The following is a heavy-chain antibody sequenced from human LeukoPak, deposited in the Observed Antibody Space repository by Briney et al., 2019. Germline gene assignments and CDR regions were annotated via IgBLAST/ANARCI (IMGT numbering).Heavy chain of an antibody. CDR1: GFTFSSYS. V-gene: IGHV3-21*01. Sequence: PGGSLRLSCAASGFTFSSYSMNWVRQAPGKGLEWVSSISSSSSYIYYADSVKGRFTISRDNAKNSLYLQMNSLRAEDTAMYYCATDCSSTSCYLYFQHWGQGTLVTVSS. J-gene: IGHJ1*01. D-gene: IGHD2-2*01. CDR3: ATDCSSTSCYLYFQH. CDR2: ISSSSSYI.